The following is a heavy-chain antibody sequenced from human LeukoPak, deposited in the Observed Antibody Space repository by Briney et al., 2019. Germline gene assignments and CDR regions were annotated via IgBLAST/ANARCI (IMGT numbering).Heavy chain of an antibody. CDR1: GYTFTSYD. CDR3: ARAGYSSSWFDY. V-gene: IGHV1-8*01. D-gene: IGHD6-13*01. Sequence: AASVKVSCKASGYTFTSYDINWVRQAPGQGLEWMGWMNPNSGNTGYAQKFQGRVTMTRNTSISTAYMELSSLRSEDTAVYYCARAGYSSSWFDYWGQGTLVTVSS. J-gene: IGHJ4*02. CDR2: MNPNSGNT.